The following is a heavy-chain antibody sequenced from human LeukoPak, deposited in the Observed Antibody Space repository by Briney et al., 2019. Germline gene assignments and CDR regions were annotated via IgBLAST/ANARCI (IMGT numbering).Heavy chain of an antibody. V-gene: IGHV3-33*01. CDR1: GFTFSNNG. CDR3: ARYYSNSLDY. D-gene: IGHD4-11*01. J-gene: IGHJ4*02. Sequence: PGGSLRLSCAASGFTFSNNGMHWVRQAPGKGREGVAVIWYDGSNKYCAVSVKGRFTIARDNSKSMLYLQMSRLRAEDTAVYYCARYYSNSLDYWGQGALVTDSS. CDR2: IWYDGSNK.